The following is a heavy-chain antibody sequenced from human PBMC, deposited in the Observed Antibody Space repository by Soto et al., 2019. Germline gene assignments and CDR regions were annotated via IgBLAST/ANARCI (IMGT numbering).Heavy chain of an antibody. Sequence: GGSLRLSCAASGFTFSSYGMHWVRQAPGKGLEWVAVISYDGSNKYYADSVKGRFTISRDNSKNTLYLQMNSLRAEDTAVYYCAKEESLLRYFDWPTSGGQGTLVTVSS. V-gene: IGHV3-30*18. D-gene: IGHD3-9*01. CDR2: ISYDGSNK. CDR1: GFTFSSYG. J-gene: IGHJ4*02. CDR3: AKEESLLRYFDWPTS.